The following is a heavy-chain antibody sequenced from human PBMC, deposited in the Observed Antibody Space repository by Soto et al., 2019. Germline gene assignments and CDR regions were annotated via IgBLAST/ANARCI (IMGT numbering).Heavy chain of an antibody. D-gene: IGHD3-10*01. J-gene: IGHJ5*02. V-gene: IGHV1-69*01. CDR2: IIPMYGPA. CDR1: GGTFSSYA. Sequence: QVPLVQSGAEVKKPGSSVTVSCKASGGTFSSYAIHWVRQAPGQGLEWMGGIIPMYGPAKYAQRFQGRVTITADESTTTVYMALTSLTSQDTAVYYCARVTSMVRGVIDNWFDPWGHGPLVTVSS. CDR3: ARVTSMVRGVIDNWFDP.